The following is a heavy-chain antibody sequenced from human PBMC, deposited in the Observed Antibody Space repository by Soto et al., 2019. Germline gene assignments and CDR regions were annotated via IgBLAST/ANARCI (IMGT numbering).Heavy chain of an antibody. D-gene: IGHD3-22*01. CDR3: ASAQPSSYYDSSGFSLDV. J-gene: IGHJ6*01. CDR2: INHSGST. V-gene: IGHV4-34*01. CDR1: GGSFSGYY. Sequence: SETLSLTCAVYGGSFSGYYWSWIRQPPGKGLEWIGEINHSGSTNYNPSLKSRVTISVDTSKNQFSLKLSSVTAADTAVYYCASAQPSSYYDSSGFSLDVWGQGTTVTGSS.